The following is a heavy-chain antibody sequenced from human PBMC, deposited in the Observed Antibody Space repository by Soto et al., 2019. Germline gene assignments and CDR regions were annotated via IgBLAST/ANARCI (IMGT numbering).Heavy chain of an antibody. CDR3: ARDWRTNMVRGVTYYAMDV. CDR1: GGTFSSYA. Sequence: QVQLVQSGAEVKKPGSSVKVSCKASGGTFSSYAISWVRQAPGQGLEWMGGIIPIFGTANYAQKFQGRVTITADESTSTAYMELSSLRSEDTALYYCARDWRTNMVRGVTYYAMDVWGQGTTVTVSS. V-gene: IGHV1-69*01. CDR2: IIPIFGTA. J-gene: IGHJ6*02. D-gene: IGHD3-10*01.